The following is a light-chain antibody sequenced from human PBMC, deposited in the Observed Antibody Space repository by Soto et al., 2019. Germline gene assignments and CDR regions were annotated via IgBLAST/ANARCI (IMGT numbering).Light chain of an antibody. CDR3: SSYTGSSTYVV. J-gene: IGLJ2*01. V-gene: IGLV2-14*01. Sequence: QSALTQPASVSGSPGQSITISCTGTSSDVGGYNYVSWYQQHPGKAPKLMIYAVSNRPSGVSNPFSGSKSGNTDSLPISGPQAEDEPDYYCSSYTGSSTYVVFGGGTKLTVL. CDR2: AVS. CDR1: SSDVGGYNY.